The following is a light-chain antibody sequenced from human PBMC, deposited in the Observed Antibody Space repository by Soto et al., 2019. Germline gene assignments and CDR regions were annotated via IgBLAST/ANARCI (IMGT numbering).Light chain of an antibody. V-gene: IGKV1-5*01. J-gene: IGKJ2*01. CDR1: QSISSW. Sequence: DIQMTQSPSTLSSSVGDRVTITCRASQSISSWFAWYQQKPGKPPQLLIYDASSLESGVPSRFSGSGSGTEFTLTISSLQPDDFATYYCQQYNSYSPYTFGQGTKLEIK. CDR2: DAS. CDR3: QQYNSYSPYT.